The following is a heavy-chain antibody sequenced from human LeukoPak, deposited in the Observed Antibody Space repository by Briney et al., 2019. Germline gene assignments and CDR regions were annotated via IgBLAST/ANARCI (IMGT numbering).Heavy chain of an antibody. J-gene: IGHJ4*02. CDR3: ARSLRRRNVLGGTYYDFWSGYYEGDAFDY. D-gene: IGHD3-3*01. Sequence: GESLKISCKGSGYSFTSYWIGWVRQMPGKGLEWMGIIYPGDSDTRYSPSFQGQVTISADKSISTAYLQWSSLKASDTAMYYCARSLRRRNVLGGTYYDFWSGYYEGDAFDYWGQGTLVTVSS. CDR1: GYSFTSYW. V-gene: IGHV5-51*01. CDR2: IYPGDSDT.